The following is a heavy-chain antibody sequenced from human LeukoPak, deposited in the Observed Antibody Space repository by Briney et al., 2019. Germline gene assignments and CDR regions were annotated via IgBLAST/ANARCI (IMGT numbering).Heavy chain of an antibody. V-gene: IGHV3-23*01. CDR1: VFTFTTYV. D-gene: IGHD6-13*01. Sequence: GGSLRLSCAASVFTFTTYVMSWVSQAPGKGLEWISVISDSGDSTYYADSVKGRFTISRDNSKNTLYLQMNSLRAEDTALYYCAKEKGFSSPYYYYYMDVWGKGTTVTVSS. J-gene: IGHJ6*03. CDR2: ISDSGDST. CDR3: AKEKGFSSPYYYYYMDV.